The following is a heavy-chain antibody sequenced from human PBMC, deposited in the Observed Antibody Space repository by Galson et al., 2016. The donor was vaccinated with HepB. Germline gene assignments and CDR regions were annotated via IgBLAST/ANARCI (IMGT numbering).Heavy chain of an antibody. CDR2: IRGKVYGGTR. CDR1: GFTFGDYA. D-gene: IGHD5-24*01. J-gene: IGHJ6*02. Sequence: LRLSCAASGFTFGDYAMSWVRQAPGKGLEWVGFIRGKVYGGTREYAASVKGRFIISRDDSKNIAYLQMDSLKTEDTAVYYCAAARWLQLKDYGLNVWGQGTSVTVSS. V-gene: IGHV3-49*04. CDR3: AAARWLQLKDYGLNV.